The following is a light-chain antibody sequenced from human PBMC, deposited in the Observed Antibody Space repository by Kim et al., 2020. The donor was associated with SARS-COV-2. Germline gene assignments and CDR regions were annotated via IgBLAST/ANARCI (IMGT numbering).Light chain of an antibody. CDR3: QSYDSSPSGWG. Sequence: QSVLTQPPSVSGAPGQRVTISCTGSSSNIGAGYDVHWYQQLPGTAPKLLIYGNSNRPSGVPDRFSGSKSGTSASLAITGLQAEDEADYYCQSYDSSPSGWGLGGGTQRTVL. V-gene: IGLV1-40*01. CDR2: GNS. J-gene: IGLJ3*02. CDR1: SSNIGAGYD.